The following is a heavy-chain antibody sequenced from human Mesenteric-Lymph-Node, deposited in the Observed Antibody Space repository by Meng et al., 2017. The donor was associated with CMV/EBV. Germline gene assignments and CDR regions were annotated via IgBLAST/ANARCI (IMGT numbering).Heavy chain of an antibody. J-gene: IGHJ4*02. D-gene: IGHD3-10*01. CDR2: ISTYNGNT. CDR1: GYTFPSYG. V-gene: IGHV1-18*01. Sequence: ASGYTFPSYGISWVRQAPGQGLEWMGWISTYNGNTDYAQNLQGRVTMTTDTSTSTAYMEVRSLTSDDTAVYYCAKDNYFGSGSYLGYWGQGTVVTVSS. CDR3: AKDNYFGSGSYLGY.